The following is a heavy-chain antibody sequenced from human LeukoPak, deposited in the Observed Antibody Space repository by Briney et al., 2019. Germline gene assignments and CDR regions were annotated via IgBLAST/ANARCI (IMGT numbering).Heavy chain of an antibody. CDR2: ISAYNGNT. J-gene: IGHJ4*02. CDR3: ARVVARTVTSFDY. D-gene: IGHD4-17*01. CDR1: GYTFSNYG. V-gene: IGHV1-18*01. Sequence: ASVKVSCKASGYTFSNYGISWLRQAPGQGLEWMGWISAYNGNTNYAQQLQGRVTMTTDTSTRTAYMELRSLRFDDTAVYYCARVVARTVTSFDYWAREPWSPSPQ.